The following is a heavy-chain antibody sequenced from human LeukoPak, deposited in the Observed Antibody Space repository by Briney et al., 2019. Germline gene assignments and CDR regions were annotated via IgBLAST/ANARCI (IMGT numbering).Heavy chain of an antibody. CDR2: IYYSGST. V-gene: IGHV4-39*01. D-gene: IGHD6-6*01. Sequence: PSETLSLTCTVSGGSISSSSYYWGWIRQPPGKGLEWIGSIYYSGSTYYNPSPKSRVTISVDTSKNQFSLKLSSVTAADTAVYYCARDEYSSSRHFDPWGQGTLVTVSS. CDR1: GGSISSSSYY. J-gene: IGHJ5*02. CDR3: ARDEYSSSRHFDP.